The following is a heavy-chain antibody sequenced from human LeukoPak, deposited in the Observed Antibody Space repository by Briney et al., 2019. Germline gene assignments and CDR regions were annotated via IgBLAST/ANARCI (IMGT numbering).Heavy chain of an antibody. V-gene: IGHV3-20*04. J-gene: IGHJ4*02. D-gene: IGHD6-19*01. CDR1: GFTLDDYG. CDR3: ARDRASGWYRGDYDY. Sequence: GGXLRLSCAASGFTLDDYGMSWVGQAPGKGVEGVSGICWSGSSTVYADSVKGRFTISIDNAKNSLYLQLNSLRAEDTAFYYCARDRASGWYRGDYDYWGQGTLVTVSS. CDR2: ICWSGSST.